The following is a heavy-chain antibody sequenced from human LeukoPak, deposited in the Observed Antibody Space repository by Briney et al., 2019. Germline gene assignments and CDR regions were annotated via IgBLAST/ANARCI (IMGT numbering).Heavy chain of an antibody. CDR3: ARAPGGYGSGSRGAFDI. CDR2: IYTSGST. J-gene: IGHJ3*02. D-gene: IGHD3-10*01. CDR1: GGSINSATYY. Sequence: SETLSLTCTVSGGSINSATYYWTWIRQPAGTGLEWNGRIYTSGSTNYNPSLKSRVTISVDTSKNQFSLKLYSVTAADTAVYYCARAPGGYGSGSRGAFDIWGQGTMVTVSS. V-gene: IGHV4-61*02.